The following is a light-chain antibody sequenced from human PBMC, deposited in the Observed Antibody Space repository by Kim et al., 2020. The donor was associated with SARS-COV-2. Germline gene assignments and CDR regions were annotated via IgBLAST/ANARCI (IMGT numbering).Light chain of an antibody. Sequence: HSITISCTGTSSDIGDSNYVSWFQQHPGKAPNLMIYDVSDRPSGVSNRFSGSKSGNTAALTISGLQAEDEADYYCSSYTRSSTRVLFGGGTQLTVL. J-gene: IGLJ2*01. CDR3: SSYTRSSTRVL. V-gene: IGLV2-14*03. CDR2: DVS. CDR1: SSDIGDSNY.